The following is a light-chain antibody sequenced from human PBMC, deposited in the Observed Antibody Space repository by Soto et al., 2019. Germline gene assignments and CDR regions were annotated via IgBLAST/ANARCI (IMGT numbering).Light chain of an antibody. CDR1: QNIDKW. CDR2: AAS. CDR3: QQARSFPIT. V-gene: IGKV1-12*01. Sequence: DIPMTPSPSSVSAFVGNRVTITYLASQNIDKWIACYQQKPGKAPKLLIYAASSLRGGVPSRFSGSGSGTDFTLTISSLQPEDFATYSCQQARSFPITFGQGTRLEI. J-gene: IGKJ5*01.